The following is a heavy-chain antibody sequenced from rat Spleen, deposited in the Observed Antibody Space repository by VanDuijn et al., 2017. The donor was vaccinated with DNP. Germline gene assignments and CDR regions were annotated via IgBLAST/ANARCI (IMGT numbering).Heavy chain of an antibody. D-gene: IGHD1-9*01. CDR1: GFTFNNHW. V-gene: IGHV5-31*01. CDR2: ISPSGDST. CDR3: ATGHTDY. Sequence: EVQLVESGGGLVQPGGSLKLSCVASGFTFNNHWMTWIRQAPGKGLEWVASISPSGDSTNYRDSLKGRFTISRDNAKATLYLQMDSLRSEDTATYHCATGHTDYWGQGVMVTVSS. J-gene: IGHJ2*01.